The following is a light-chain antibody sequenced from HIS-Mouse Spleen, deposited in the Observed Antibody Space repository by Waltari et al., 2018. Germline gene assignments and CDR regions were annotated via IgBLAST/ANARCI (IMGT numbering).Light chain of an antibody. CDR2: GAS. CDR3: QQYNNWPWT. V-gene: IGKV3-15*01. CDR1: PSVSSN. J-gene: IGKJ1*01. Sequence: EIVMTQSPATLSESPGERATLSCRASPSVSSNLAWYQQKPGQAPRLLIYGASTRATGIPARFSGSGSGTEFTLTISSMQSEDFAVYYCQQYNNWPWTFGQGTKVEIK.